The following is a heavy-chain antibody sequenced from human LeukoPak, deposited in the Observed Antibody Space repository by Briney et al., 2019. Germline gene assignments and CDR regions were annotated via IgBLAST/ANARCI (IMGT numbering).Heavy chain of an antibody. V-gene: IGHV4-39*07. Sequence: SETLSLTCTVSGGSISSSSYYWGWIRQPPGKGLEWIGSIYYSGSTYYNPSLKSRVTISVDTSKNQFSLKLSSVTAADTAVYYCASRDPSRGAFLYYYDSSGYFAFDIWGQGTMVTVSS. J-gene: IGHJ3*02. CDR1: GGSISSSSYY. CDR2: IYYSGST. D-gene: IGHD3-22*01. CDR3: ASRDPSRGAFLYYYDSSGYFAFDI.